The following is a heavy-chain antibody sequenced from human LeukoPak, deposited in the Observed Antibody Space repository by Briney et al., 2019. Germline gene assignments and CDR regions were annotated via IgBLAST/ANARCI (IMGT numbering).Heavy chain of an antibody. CDR3: ARADQLRWFGDPRRPYYYGLDV. V-gene: IGHV5-51*01. Sequence: GESLKISCKASGYRFAYYWIGWVRPTPGKGLEWMGIIYPGGSDTRYSPSFQGQVTISADQSISTAYLQWSSLKASDTAIYYCARADQLRWFGDPRRPYYYGLDVWGQGTTVTVSS. J-gene: IGHJ6*02. CDR2: IYPGGSDT. CDR1: GYRFAYYW. D-gene: IGHD3-10*01.